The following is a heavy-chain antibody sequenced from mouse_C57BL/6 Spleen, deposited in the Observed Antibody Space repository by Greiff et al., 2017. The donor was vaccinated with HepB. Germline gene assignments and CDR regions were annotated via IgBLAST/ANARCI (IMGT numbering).Heavy chain of an antibody. J-gene: IGHJ1*03. D-gene: IGHD1-1*01. V-gene: IGHV1-52*01. Sequence: QVQLQQPGAELVRPGSSVKLSCKASGYTFTSYWMHWVKQRPIQGLEWIGNIDPSDSETHYNQKFKDKATLTVDKSSSTAYMQLSSLTSEDSAVYYCARSFITTSYWYFDVWGTGTTVTVSS. CDR1: GYTFTSYW. CDR3: ARSFITTSYWYFDV. CDR2: IDPSDSET.